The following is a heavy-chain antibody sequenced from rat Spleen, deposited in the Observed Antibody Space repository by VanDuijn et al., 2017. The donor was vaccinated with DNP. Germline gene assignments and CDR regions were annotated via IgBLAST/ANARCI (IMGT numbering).Heavy chain of an antibody. CDR2: INYDGSRT. V-gene: IGHV5-17*01. J-gene: IGHJ2*01. CDR3: ARLRGYYDGSYYY. CDR1: GFTFSDYA. D-gene: IGHD1-12*02. Sequence: EVQLVESGGGLIQPGRSLKLSCAASGFTFSDYAMAWVRQAPKKGLEWVATINYDGSRTYYRDSVKGQFTISRDDAKSTLYLQMDSLRSEDTATYYCARLRGYYDGSYYYWGQGVMVTVSS.